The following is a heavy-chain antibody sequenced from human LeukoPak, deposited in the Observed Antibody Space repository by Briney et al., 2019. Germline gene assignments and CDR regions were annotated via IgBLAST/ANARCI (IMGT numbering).Heavy chain of an antibody. V-gene: IGHV4-39*07. J-gene: IGHJ4*02. CDR3: ASTSGYYGPFDY. CDR1: LGSISGTSYY. CDR2: VFYSGTT. Sequence: SETLSLTCTVSLGSISGTSYYWAWIRQPPGKGLEWIGSVFYSGTTYYNPSHKSRLTISVETPKSQFSLKLSSVTAADTAVYYCASTSGYYGPFDYWGQGTLVTVSS. D-gene: IGHD3-22*01.